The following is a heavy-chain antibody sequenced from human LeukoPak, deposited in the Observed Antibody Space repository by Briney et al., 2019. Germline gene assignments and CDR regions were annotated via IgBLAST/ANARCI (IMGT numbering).Heavy chain of an antibody. Sequence: AGVQVTCQASGYTFTCYHMHWVRQPPAQGLEWMGCINPNSGSTNYAQKFPGRVTMTRDTSISTAYMELSRLRADDTAVYYCARVPPATVVALFDYWGQGTLVTVSS. J-gene: IGHJ4*02. CDR2: INPNSGST. V-gene: IGHV1-2*02. CDR3: ARVPPATVVALFDY. D-gene: IGHD2-15*01. CDR1: GYTFTCYH.